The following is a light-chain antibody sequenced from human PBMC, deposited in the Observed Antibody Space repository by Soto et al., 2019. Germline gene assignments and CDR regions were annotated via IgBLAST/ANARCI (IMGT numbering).Light chain of an antibody. V-gene: IGLV1-40*01. CDR2: GNS. CDR3: QFYDSSLSGSMV. CDR1: SSNIGAGYD. J-gene: IGLJ2*01. Sequence: QSVLTQPPSVSGAPGQRVTISCTGSSSNIGAGYDVHWYQQLPGTAPKLLIYGNSNRPSGVPDRFPGSKSGTSASLAITGLQAEDEADYYCQFYDSSLSGSMVYGGGTKLTVL.